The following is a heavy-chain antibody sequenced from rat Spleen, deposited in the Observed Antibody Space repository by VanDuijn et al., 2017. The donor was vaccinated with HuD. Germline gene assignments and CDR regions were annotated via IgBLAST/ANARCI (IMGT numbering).Heavy chain of an antibody. V-gene: IGHV2-77*01. CDR2: IWGDGST. CDR1: GFSLTSYG. CDR3: AEIGVITTTGY. Sequence: QVQMKETGPGLVQTTQTLSVTCTVSGFSLTSYGVHWVRQAPGKGLEWMGIIWGDGSTNYNSALKSRLSISRDTSKSQVFLTMNSLQTDDTAVYYCAEIGVITTTGYWGQGVMVTVSS. D-gene: IGHD1-10*01. J-gene: IGHJ2*01.